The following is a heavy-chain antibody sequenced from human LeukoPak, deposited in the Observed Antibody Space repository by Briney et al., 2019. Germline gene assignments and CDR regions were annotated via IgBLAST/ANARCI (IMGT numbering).Heavy chain of an antibody. CDR3: ARYSGSFPGWLDP. Sequence: GGSLRLSCAASGLTFSSSWMNWIRQAPGKGPEWLANINPAGSQKDYVDSVKGRFSISRDNAKDSVFLQMNNLRAEDTAVYYCARYSGSFPGWLDPWGPGTLVTVSS. D-gene: IGHD1-26*01. CDR1: GLTFSSSW. CDR2: INPAGSQK. V-gene: IGHV3-7*01. J-gene: IGHJ5*02.